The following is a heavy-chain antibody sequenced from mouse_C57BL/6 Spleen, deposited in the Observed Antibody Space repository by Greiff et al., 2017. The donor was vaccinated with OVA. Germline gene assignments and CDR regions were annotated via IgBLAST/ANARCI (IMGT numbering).Heavy chain of an antibody. D-gene: IGHD3-3*01. Sequence: DVHLVESGGGLVQPGGSLSLSCAASGFTFTDYYMSWVRQPPGKALEWLGFIRNKANGYTTEYSASVKGRFTISRDNSQSILYLQMNALRAEDSATYYCARCRDEDWYFDVWGTGTTGTASS. CDR1: GFTFTDYY. J-gene: IGHJ1*03. V-gene: IGHV7-3*01. CDR2: IRNKANGYTT. CDR3: ARCRDEDWYFDV.